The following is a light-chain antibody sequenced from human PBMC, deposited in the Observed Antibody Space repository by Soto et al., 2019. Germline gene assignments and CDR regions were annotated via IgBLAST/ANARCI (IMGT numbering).Light chain of an antibody. Sequence: QSGLTQPASVSGSPGQSITISCAGTSSDGGTYNYVSRYQLHPGTAPKLMIFEVSNRPSGVSHRFSGSKSGNTASLPISGLQAEDEADYYCSSYTSNDTLHVFGTGTKVTVL. CDR1: SSDGGTYNY. J-gene: IGLJ1*01. V-gene: IGLV2-14*01. CDR3: SSYTSNDTLHV. CDR2: EVS.